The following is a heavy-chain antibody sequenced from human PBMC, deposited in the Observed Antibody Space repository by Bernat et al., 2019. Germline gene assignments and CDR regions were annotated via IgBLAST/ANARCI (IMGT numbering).Heavy chain of an antibody. V-gene: IGHV3-11*06. D-gene: IGHD3-10*01. J-gene: IGHJ3*02. Sequence: QVQLVESGGGLVKPGGSLRLSCAASGFTFSDYYMSWIRQAPGKGLEWVSYISSSSSYTNYADSVKGRFTISRDNAKNSLYLQMNSLRAEDTAVYYCARDYYGSGMLFWNAFDIWGQGTMVTVSS. CDR1: GFTFSDYY. CDR3: ARDYYGSGMLFWNAFDI. CDR2: ISSSSSYT.